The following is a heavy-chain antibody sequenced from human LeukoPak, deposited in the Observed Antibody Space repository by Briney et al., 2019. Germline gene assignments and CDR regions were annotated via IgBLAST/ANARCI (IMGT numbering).Heavy chain of an antibody. J-gene: IGHJ4*02. CDR1: GYTFTSSG. CDR3: ARGLGTGTTTRSDY. V-gene: IGHV1-18*01. Sequence: GATVKVSCTASGYTFTSSGISWVRQAPGQGLEWMGWISAYNGNTNYAQKLQGRVTMTTDTSTSTAYMEPRSLRLYDTAVYYCARGLGTGTTTRSDYWGQGTLVTVSS. CDR2: ISAYNGNT. D-gene: IGHD1-7*01.